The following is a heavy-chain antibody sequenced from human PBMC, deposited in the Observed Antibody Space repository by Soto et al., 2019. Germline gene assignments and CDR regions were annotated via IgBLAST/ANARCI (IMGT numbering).Heavy chain of an antibody. CDR3: AILAYCGGDCYNWFDP. CDR2: IIPIFGTA. Sequence: QVQLVQSGAEVKKPGSSVKVSCKASGVTFSSYAISWVRQAPGQGLEWMGGIIPIFGTANYAQKFQGRVTITADESTSTAYMELSSLRSEDTAVYYCAILAYCGGDCYNWFDPWGQGTLVTVSS. D-gene: IGHD2-21*02. V-gene: IGHV1-69*01. CDR1: GVTFSSYA. J-gene: IGHJ5*02.